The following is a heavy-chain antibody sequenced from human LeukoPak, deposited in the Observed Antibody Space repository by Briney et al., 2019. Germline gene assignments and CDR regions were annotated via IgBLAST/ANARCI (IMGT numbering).Heavy chain of an antibody. J-gene: IGHJ4*01. V-gene: IGHV3-7*01. CDR2: INQNGGET. D-gene: IGHD6-13*01. CDR1: GFTFSDFW. CDR3: ARDGTAPGLYFDL. Sequence: PGGSLRLSCAVSGFTFSDFWMNWVRRSPGKGLEWVDSINQNGGETSYVDSVKGRFTISRDNPKNSLYLQMSSLRAEDTAVYYCARDGTAPGLYFDLWGQGTLVTVSS.